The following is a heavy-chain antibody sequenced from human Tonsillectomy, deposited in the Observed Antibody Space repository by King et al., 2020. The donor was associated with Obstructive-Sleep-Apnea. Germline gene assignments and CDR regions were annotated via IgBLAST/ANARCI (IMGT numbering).Heavy chain of an antibody. V-gene: IGHV4-39*07. CDR1: GGSISGSSFY. CDR3: ARESMSYWYFDL. J-gene: IGHJ2*01. Sequence: QLQESGPGLVKPSETLSLTCTVSGGSISGSSFYWGGIRQPPGKGLEWIGNIYYGGGTYYNPSLKSRLTITVDTSKNQFSLRLNSVTAADPAVYYCARESMSYWYFDLWGRGTLVTVSS. CDR2: IYYGGGT.